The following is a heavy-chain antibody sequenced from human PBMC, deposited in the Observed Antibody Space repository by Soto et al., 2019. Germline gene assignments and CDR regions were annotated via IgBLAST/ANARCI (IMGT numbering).Heavy chain of an antibody. J-gene: IGHJ4*02. D-gene: IGHD3-16*01. CDR1: GESISSSSYY. Sequence: SETMSLTCIVSGESISSSSYYWSCVRQPPGKGLEWIGSIYYRMRTYYIPSFKRRVTISIDTSKSQFSMRISAVSATDTAVYFCARQRRTVGTQAYFNHWGQGALVTVSS. CDR3: ARQRRTVGTQAYFNH. CDR2: IYYRMRT. V-gene: IGHV4-39*01.